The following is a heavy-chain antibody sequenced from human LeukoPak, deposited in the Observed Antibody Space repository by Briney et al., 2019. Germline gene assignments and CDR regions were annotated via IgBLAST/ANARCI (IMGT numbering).Heavy chain of an antibody. D-gene: IGHD2-2*01. CDR3: AREHHTSHYHFDY. CDR1: GGSFSGYY. CDR2: INHSGST. V-gene: IGHV4-34*01. J-gene: IGHJ4*02. Sequence: SETLSLTCAVYGGSFSGYYWSWIRQPPGKGLEWIGEINHSGSTNYNPSLKSRVTISVDTSKNQFSLQLNSVTPEDTAVYYCAREHHTSHYHFDYWGQGTLVTVPS.